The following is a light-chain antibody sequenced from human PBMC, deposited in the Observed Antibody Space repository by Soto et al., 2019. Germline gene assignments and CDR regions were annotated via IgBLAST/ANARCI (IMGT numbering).Light chain of an antibody. Sequence: QSSLTQPASVSGSPGQSITIPCTGTSSDVGSYDLVSWYQQHPGKAPQLMIYEGSKRPSGVSNRFSGSKSGNTASLTISGLQAEDEADYYCCSYAGGSTFYVFGSGTKDTVL. CDR1: SSDVGSYDL. CDR2: EGS. V-gene: IGLV2-23*03. J-gene: IGLJ1*01. CDR3: CSYAGGSTFYV.